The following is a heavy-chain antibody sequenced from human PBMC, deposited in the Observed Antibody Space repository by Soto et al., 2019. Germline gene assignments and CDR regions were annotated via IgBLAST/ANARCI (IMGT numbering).Heavy chain of an antibody. CDR2: IYSNGDT. CDR1: GFSVGSNY. V-gene: IGHV3-53*02. D-gene: IGHD2-8*01. CDR3: ASKSDSSPVPEADGV. Sequence: EVQLVETGGGLIQPGGSLRLSCAASGFSVGSNYMTWVRQSPGKGLEWVSLIYSNGDTDYADSVKGRFSISRDNFKNTLYLQMNNLRAEDTAVYHFASKSDSSPVPEADGVWGRGTLVTVSS. J-gene: IGHJ4*02.